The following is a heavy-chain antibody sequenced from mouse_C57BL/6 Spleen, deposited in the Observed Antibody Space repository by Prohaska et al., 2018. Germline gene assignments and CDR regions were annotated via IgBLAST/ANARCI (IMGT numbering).Heavy chain of an antibody. CDR3: ARPVVANYAMDY. Sequence: QLQQPGAELVMPGASVKLSCKASGYTFTSYWMHWVKQRPGQGLEWIGEIDPSDSYTNYNQKFKGEATLTVDKSSSTAYMQLSSLTSEDSAVYYCARPVVANYAMDYWGQGTSVTVSS. J-gene: IGHJ4*01. V-gene: IGHV1-69*01. CDR1: GYTFTSYW. CDR2: IDPSDSYT. D-gene: IGHD1-1*01.